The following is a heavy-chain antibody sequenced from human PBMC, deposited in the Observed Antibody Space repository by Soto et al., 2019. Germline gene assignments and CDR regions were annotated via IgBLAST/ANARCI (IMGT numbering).Heavy chain of an antibody. J-gene: IGHJ4*02. Sequence: SETLSLTCTVSGGSISSYYWSWIRQPPGKGLEWIGYIYYSGSTNYNPSLKSRVTISVDTSKNQFSLKLGSVTAADTAVYYCGGGYCSGGSCYYFDYWGQGTLVTVSS. CDR1: GGSISSYY. D-gene: IGHD2-15*01. CDR2: IYYSGST. V-gene: IGHV4-59*01. CDR3: GGGYCSGGSCYYFDY.